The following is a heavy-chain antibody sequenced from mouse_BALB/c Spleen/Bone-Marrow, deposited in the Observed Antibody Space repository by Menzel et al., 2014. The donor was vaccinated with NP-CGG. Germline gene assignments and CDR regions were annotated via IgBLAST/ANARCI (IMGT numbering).Heavy chain of an antibody. V-gene: IGHV1-9*01. Sequence: VQLQQSGGELMKPGASVKISCKATGYTFSNYWIQWVKQRPGHSPEWIGEILPGSDNTNYNEKFKGKATFTADTSSNTAYMQLSSLTSEDSAVYYCARGNPFDFWGQGTTLTVSS. CDR2: ILPGSDNT. J-gene: IGHJ2*01. CDR1: GYTFSNYW. CDR3: ARGNPFDF.